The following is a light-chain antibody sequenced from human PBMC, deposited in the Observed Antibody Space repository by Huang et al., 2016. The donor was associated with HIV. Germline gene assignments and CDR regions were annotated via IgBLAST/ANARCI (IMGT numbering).Light chain of an antibody. J-gene: IGKJ1*01. V-gene: IGKV1-NL1*01. CDR2: ATS. CDR1: QGISKS. CDR3: QQYQSVPWT. Sequence: DIQMTQSPSSLSASVGDRVTIICRARQGISKSLAGYQQKPGKAPKLLLYATSKLESGVPSRFSGSGSGTHYTLTISILQPEDLATYYCQQYQSVPWTFGQGTKVAI.